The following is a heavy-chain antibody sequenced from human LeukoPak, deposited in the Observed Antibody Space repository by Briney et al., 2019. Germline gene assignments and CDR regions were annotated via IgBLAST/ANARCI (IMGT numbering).Heavy chain of an antibody. V-gene: IGHV1-18*01. J-gene: IGHJ3*02. CDR3: ARAGGWAREDYKGDAFHI. Sequence: ASVKVSCKASGYTFTNYGISWVRQAPGQGLEWMGWISTYNGNSSYAQKLQDRVTMTTDTSTTTAYMDLRSLRSDDTAVYYCARAGGWAREDYKGDAFHIWGQGRMVTDSS. CDR1: GYTFTNYG. CDR2: ISTYNGNS. D-gene: IGHD6-19*01.